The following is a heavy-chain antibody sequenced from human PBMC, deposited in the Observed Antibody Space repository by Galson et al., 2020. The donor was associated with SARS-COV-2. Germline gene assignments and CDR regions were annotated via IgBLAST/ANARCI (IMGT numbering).Heavy chain of an antibody. CDR3: ARGSSYDYIWGTNRRSSPVFDY. CDR2: LPHISRIETT. D-gene: IGHD3-16*02. V-gene: IGHV4-30-2*01. J-gene: IGHJ4*02. CDR1: GGSISSGDYS. Sequence: SETLSLTCTVSGGSISSGDYSWAWIRQPPGKGLEWIGYLPHISRIETTYYNPSLKTRVTISMDGSHNQFSLRLSSVTAADTAVYYCARGSSYDYIWGTNRRSSPVFDYWGQGTLVTVSS.